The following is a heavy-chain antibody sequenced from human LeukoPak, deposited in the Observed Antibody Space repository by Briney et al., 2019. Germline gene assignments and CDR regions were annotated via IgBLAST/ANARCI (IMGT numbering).Heavy chain of an antibody. J-gene: IGHJ4*02. D-gene: IGHD3-22*01. CDR3: ARVAYYDSSGYYLFDY. V-gene: IGHV1-2*02. CDR1: GYTFTGYY. CDR2: INPNSGGT. Sequence: ASVKVSCKASGYTFTGYYMHWVRQAPGQGLEWKGWINPNSGGTNYAQKFQGRVTMTRDTSISTAYMELSRLRSDDTAVYYCARVAYYDSSGYYLFDYWGQGTLVTVSS.